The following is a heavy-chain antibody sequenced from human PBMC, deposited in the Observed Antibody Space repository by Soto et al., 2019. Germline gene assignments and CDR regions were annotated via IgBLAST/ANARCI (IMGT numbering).Heavy chain of an antibody. J-gene: IGHJ4*02. V-gene: IGHV1-18*01. CDR1: VYTFTSNG. D-gene: IGHD1-26*01. CDR3: ACDCRWYSERHGSFAY. Sequence: AVKVSCKDSVYTFTSNGISWLRQAPGQGLEWMGWISAYNGNTNYAQKLQGRVTMTTDTSTSTAYMELRSLRSDDTAVYYCACDCRWYSERHGSFAYWGQGSLVTVSS. CDR2: ISAYNGNT.